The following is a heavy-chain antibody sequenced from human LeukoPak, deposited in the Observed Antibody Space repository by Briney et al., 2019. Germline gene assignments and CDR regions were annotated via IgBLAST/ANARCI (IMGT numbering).Heavy chain of an antibody. CDR2: FESEDCET. CDR1: RYTLTELS. D-gene: IGHD6-19*01. CDR3: STDRYHSSGWYRFGY. J-gene: IGHJ4*02. Sequence: ASVKVSLKVSRYTLTELSMHCVRQAPGKGLGWVGGFESEDCETIYAQKFQGRVTMTEDTSTDTAYMELSSLRSEDTAVYYCSTDRYHSSGWYRFGYWGQGTLVTVSS. V-gene: IGHV1-24*01.